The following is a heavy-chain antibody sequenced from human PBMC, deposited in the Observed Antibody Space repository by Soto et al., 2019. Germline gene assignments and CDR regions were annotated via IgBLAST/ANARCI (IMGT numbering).Heavy chain of an antibody. J-gene: IGHJ4*02. V-gene: IGHV4-31*03. D-gene: IGHD6-19*01. Sequence: SGSLALRCTVSGGSISSGGYYGSWNRQHPGKGLEWIGYIYYSGSTYYNPSLKSRVTISVDTSKNQFSLKLSSVTAADTAVYYCARVPNGDSSGWYGRVRNYFDYWGQGTLVTVSS. CDR3: ARVPNGDSSGWYGRVRNYFDY. CDR2: IYYSGST. CDR1: GGSISSGGYY.